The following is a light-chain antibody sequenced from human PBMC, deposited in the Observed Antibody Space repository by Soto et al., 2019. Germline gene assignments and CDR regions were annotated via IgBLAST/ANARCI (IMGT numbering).Light chain of an antibody. J-gene: IGLJ3*02. Sequence: QSALTQPASVSGSPGQSITISCTGTSSDVVGYNYVSWFQQHPGKAPKLMIYEVSNRPSGVSNRFSGSKSGYTSSLTISELQAEDEADYYCTSFTSSNTWVFGGGTKVTVL. CDR2: EVS. CDR1: SSDVVGYNY. CDR3: TSFTSSNTWV. V-gene: IGLV2-14*03.